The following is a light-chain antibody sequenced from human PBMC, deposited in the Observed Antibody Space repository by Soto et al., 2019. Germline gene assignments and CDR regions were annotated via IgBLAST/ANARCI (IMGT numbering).Light chain of an antibody. CDR1: QSVSSSY. J-gene: IGKJ1*01. Sequence: EIVLTQSPGTLSLSPGERATLSCRASQSVSSSYLAWYQQKPGQAPRLLIHGASNRATGIPDRFSGSGSGTDFTLTISRLEPEDFAVYYCQQYGSSPTTFGQGTKVDI. CDR2: GAS. CDR3: QQYGSSPTT. V-gene: IGKV3-20*01.